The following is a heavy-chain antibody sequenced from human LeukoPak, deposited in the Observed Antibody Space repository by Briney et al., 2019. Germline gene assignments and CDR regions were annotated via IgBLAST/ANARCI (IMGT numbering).Heavy chain of an antibody. Sequence: ASVTVSCMASVGTFSSYAICWVRQAPGQGLEWVGGIIPIFGTANYAQKFQGRVTITADESTSTAYMELSSLRSEDTAVYYCARSDSSGFKIPYYFDYWGQGTLVTVSS. CDR1: VGTFSSYA. V-gene: IGHV1-69*01. CDR3: ARSDSSGFKIPYYFDY. CDR2: IIPIFGTA. D-gene: IGHD3-22*01. J-gene: IGHJ4*02.